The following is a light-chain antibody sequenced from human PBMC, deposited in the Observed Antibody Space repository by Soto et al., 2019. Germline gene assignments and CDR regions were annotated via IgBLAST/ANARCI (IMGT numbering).Light chain of an antibody. CDR3: QQYGSSPYT. V-gene: IGKV3-11*01. CDR1: QSVSSS. CDR2: DTS. Sequence: EIVLTQSPATLSLSPGERATLSCRASQSVSSSLAWYQQKPGQSPRLLIYDTSNRATGIPARFSGSGSGTDFTLTISSLEPEDFAVYYCQQYGSSPYTFGLGTKVDIK. J-gene: IGKJ2*01.